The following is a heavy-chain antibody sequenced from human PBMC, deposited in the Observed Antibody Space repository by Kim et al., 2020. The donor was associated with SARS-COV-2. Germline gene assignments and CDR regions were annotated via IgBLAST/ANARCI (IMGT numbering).Heavy chain of an antibody. Sequence: GESLKISCKGSGYTFTNYWIGWVRQMSGKGLEWMGIIYAGDSDTRYSPSFQVQVTISVDKSITTAYLQWSSLKASDTAIYYCARHTGSGSYHGAFDIWGQGTLVTVAS. CDR1: GYTFTNYW. D-gene: IGHD1-26*01. CDR3: ARHTGSGSYHGAFDI. CDR2: IYAGDSDT. J-gene: IGHJ3*02. V-gene: IGHV5-51*01.